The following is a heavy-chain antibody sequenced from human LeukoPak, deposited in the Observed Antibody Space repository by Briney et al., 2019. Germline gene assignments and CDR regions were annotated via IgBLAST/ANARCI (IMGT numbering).Heavy chain of an antibody. Sequence: GGSLRLSCAASGFTFSTYGLHWVRQAPGKGLEWVTYIRYDGSNKYYADSVKGRFTISRDNSKNTLYLQMNSLRAEDTAVYYCAKDQGSSGIYYFDYWGQGTLVTVSS. V-gene: IGHV3-30*02. CDR3: AKDQGSSGIYYFDY. CDR1: GFTFSTYG. CDR2: IRYDGSNK. J-gene: IGHJ4*02. D-gene: IGHD3-22*01.